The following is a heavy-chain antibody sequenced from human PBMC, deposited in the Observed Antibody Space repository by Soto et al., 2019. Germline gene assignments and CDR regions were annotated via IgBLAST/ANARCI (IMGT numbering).Heavy chain of an antibody. J-gene: IGHJ4*02. CDR2: IYSAGSA. Sequence: EVQLVESGGGLVQPGGSLRLSCAASGFTVSSYRMSWVRQVPGKGLEWVSVIYSAGSADFADSVKGRFTMSRDNSKNTLYLQMSSLRAEDTAVYYCARVHSGSYHYFDCWGQGTLVTVSS. CDR3: ARVHSGSYHYFDC. D-gene: IGHD6-13*01. CDR1: GFTVSSYR. V-gene: IGHV3-66*01.